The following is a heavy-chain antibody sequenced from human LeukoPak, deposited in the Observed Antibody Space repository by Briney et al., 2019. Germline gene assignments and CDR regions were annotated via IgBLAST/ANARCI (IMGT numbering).Heavy chain of an antibody. V-gene: IGHV3-53*01. J-gene: IGHJ3*02. CDR1: GFTVSSSY. CDR3: ARDGPGRYSSSWHGGAFDI. Sequence: GGSLRHSCAASGFTVSSSYVSWVRQAPGKGLEWVSVIYSGGITYYADSVKGRFTFSRDNSKNTLYLQMNSLRVDDTAVYYCARDGPGRYSSSWHGGAFDIWGQGTMVTVSS. D-gene: IGHD6-13*01. CDR2: IYSGGIT.